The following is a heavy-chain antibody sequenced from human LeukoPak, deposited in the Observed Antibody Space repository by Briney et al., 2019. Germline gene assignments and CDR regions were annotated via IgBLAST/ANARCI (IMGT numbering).Heavy chain of an antibody. CDR3: TTGIITNDAFGI. Sequence: GGSLRLSCAASGFTFNKAWMTWVRQAPGKGLEWVGRILSKTDGGATDYAAPVKGRFTISRDDSKSTMFLQMNSLKTEDTAVYFCTTGIITNDAFGIWGQGTMVAVS. CDR1: GFTFNKAW. D-gene: IGHD3-3*01. J-gene: IGHJ3*02. CDR2: ILSKTDGGAT. V-gene: IGHV3-15*01.